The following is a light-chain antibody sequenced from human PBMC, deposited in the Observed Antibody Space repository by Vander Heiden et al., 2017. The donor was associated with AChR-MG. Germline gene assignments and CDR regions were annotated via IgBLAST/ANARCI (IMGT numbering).Light chain of an antibody. J-gene: IGKJ4*01. CDR1: QSVTSDY. CDR2: RAS. V-gene: IGKV3-20*01. CDR3: HQYGTSQLT. Sequence: EIVLTQSPGTLSLSPGERATLSCRASQSVTSDYLAWYQQRPGQAPTLLIYRASTSATGIPDRFSGSGSGTDFTLTISRLEPEDFAVYFCHQYGTSQLTFGGGTKVEI.